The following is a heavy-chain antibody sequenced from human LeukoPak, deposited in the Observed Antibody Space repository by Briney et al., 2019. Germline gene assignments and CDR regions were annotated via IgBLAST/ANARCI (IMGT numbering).Heavy chain of an antibody. V-gene: IGHV4-39*01. CDR1: GGSISSSSYY. CDR2: IYYSGST. Sequence: SETLPLTCTVSGGSISSSSYYWGWIRQPPGKGLEWIGSIYYSGSTYYNPSLKSRVTISVDTSKNQFSLKLSSVTAADTAVYYCARQSTFGYFDYWGQGTLVTVSS. D-gene: IGHD3-16*01. J-gene: IGHJ4*02. CDR3: ARQSTFGYFDY.